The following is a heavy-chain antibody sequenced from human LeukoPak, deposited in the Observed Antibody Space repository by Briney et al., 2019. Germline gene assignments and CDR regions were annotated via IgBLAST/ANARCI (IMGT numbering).Heavy chain of an antibody. J-gene: IGHJ3*02. CDR1: GGSIISSSYY. D-gene: IGHD1-26*01. V-gene: IGHV4-39*07. CDR2: IYYSGST. Sequence: SETLSLTCTVSGGSIISSSYYWAWIRQPPGKGLEWIGSIYYSGSTYHNPSLKSRLIMSLDTSKNQFSLKLNSVTAADTAVYYCARDNWELRNAFDIWGQGTMVTVSS. CDR3: ARDNWELRNAFDI.